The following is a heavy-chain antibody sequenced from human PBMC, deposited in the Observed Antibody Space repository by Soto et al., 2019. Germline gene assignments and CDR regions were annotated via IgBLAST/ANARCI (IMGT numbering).Heavy chain of an antibody. Sequence: QLQLQESGSGLVKPSQTLSLTCAVSGGSISSGGYSWSWLRPPPGKGLEWIGYIYDSGSTYYHPPLERRVTVSVDRSKNQFSRKLSSVTAADTAVYYCVRGYWSSTSCYSPPNWFDPWGQGTLVTVSS. CDR3: VRGYWSSTSCYSPPNWFDP. D-gene: IGHD2-2*02. CDR2: IYDSGST. J-gene: IGHJ5*02. CDR1: GGSISSGGYS. V-gene: IGHV4-30-2*01.